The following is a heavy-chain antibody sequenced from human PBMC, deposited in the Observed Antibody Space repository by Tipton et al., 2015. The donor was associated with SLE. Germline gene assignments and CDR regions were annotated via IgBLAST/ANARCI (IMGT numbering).Heavy chain of an antibody. Sequence: TLSLTCSVSADFIRGYYVRWAWIRQSPGASLEWIGSIAYSGKTYYNPSLQSRVTLSIDTSKDQFSLKLNSVTAADTAVYYCARAFYYDYWSADSGTPSLAYFDYWGQGTLVSVSS. D-gene: IGHD3-3*01. J-gene: IGHJ4*02. V-gene: IGHV4-39*07. CDR2: IAYSGKT. CDR3: ARAFYYDYWSADSGTPSLAYFDY. CDR1: ADFIRGYYV.